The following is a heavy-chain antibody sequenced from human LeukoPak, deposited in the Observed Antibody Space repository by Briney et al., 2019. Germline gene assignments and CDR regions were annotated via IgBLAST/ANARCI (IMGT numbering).Heavy chain of an antibody. J-gene: IGHJ6*02. CDR2: IWYEGSND. CDR1: GFPFRRFG. CDR3: ARDRCSSTSCYPLYYYYGMAV. D-gene: IGHD2-2*01. V-gene: IGHV3-33*01. Sequence: GVSVTLSCRVSGFPFRRFGMLWVPGSPDKGRVGVAVIWYEGSNDYYAGSVKGRFTIARDNSKNTLYLQMNSLRAEDTAVYYCARDRCSSTSCYPLYYYYGMAVWGQGTTVTVAS.